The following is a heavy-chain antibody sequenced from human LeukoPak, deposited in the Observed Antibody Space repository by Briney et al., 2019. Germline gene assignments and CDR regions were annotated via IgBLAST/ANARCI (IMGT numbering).Heavy chain of an antibody. CDR1: GFTFSSYG. Sequence: GGSLRLSCAASGFTFSSYGMHWVRQAPGKGLEWVAVISYDGSNKYYADSVKGRFTISRDNSKNTLYLQMNSLRAEDTAVYYCAKDTLRAARPMYYFDYWGQGTLVTVSS. V-gene: IGHV3-30*18. D-gene: IGHD6-6*01. J-gene: IGHJ4*02. CDR2: ISYDGSNK. CDR3: AKDTLRAARPMYYFDY.